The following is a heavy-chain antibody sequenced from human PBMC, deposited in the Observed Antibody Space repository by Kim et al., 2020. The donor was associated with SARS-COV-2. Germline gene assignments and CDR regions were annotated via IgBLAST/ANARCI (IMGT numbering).Heavy chain of an antibody. CDR3: AREGDRRRYCSSTSCYTFSGNFDY. CDR2: ISYDGSNK. V-gene: IGHV3-30-3*01. J-gene: IGHJ4*02. Sequence: GGSLRLSCAASGFTFSSYAMHWVRQAPGKGLEWVAVISYDGSNKYYADSVKGRFTISRDNSKNTLYLQMNSLRAEDTAVYYCAREGDRRRYCSSTSCYTFSGNFDYWGQGTLVTVSS. D-gene: IGHD2-2*02. CDR1: GFTFSSYA.